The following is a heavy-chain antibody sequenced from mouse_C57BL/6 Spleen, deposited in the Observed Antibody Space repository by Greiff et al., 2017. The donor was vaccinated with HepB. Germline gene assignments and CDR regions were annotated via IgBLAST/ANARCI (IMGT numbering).Heavy chain of an antibody. CDR2: INPYNGDT. V-gene: IGHV1-20*01. J-gene: IGHJ4*01. D-gene: IGHD1-1*01. CDR3: ARTYYGSRGRNAMDY. Sequence: EVQLQQSGPELVKPGDSVKISCKASGYSFTGYFMNWVMQSHGKSLEWIGRINPYNGDTFYNQKFKGKATLTVDKSSSTAHMELRSLTSEDSAVYYCARTYYGSRGRNAMDYWGQGTSVTVSS. CDR1: GYSFTGYF.